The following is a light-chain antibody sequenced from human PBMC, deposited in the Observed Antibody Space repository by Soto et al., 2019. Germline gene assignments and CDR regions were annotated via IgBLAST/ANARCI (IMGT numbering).Light chain of an antibody. CDR3: KQYYSYPRT. CDR2: AAS. J-gene: IGKJ1*01. Sequence: DIQLTQSPSSLSASVGDRVTITCQTSQHITNALAWYQQKPGKAHKLLIYAASTLQSGVPSRFSGSGSGTDFTLTISCLQSEDFATYYCKQYYSYPRTVGQGTKVDIK. V-gene: IGKV1-9*01. CDR1: QHITNA.